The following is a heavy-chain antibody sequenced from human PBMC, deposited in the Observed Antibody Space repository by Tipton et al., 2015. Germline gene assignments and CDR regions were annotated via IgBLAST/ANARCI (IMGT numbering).Heavy chain of an antibody. D-gene: IGHD3-22*01. CDR1: GGSFSGYY. CDR2: INHSGST. J-gene: IGHJ4*02. CDR3: ARLTGDYYDSSTYDPTYIDY. V-gene: IGHV4-34*01. Sequence: TLSLTCAVYGGSFSGYYWSWIRQPPGKGLEWIGEINHSGSTNYNPSLKSRVTISVDTSKNQFSLRLSSATAADTAVYYCARLTGDYYDSSTYDPTYIDYWGQGILGSVSS.